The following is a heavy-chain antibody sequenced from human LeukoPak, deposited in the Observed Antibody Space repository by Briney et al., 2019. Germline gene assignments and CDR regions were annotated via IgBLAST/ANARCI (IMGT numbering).Heavy chain of an antibody. J-gene: IGHJ4*02. CDR2: ISYDGSNE. Sequence: GGSLRLSCAASGFTFSNYGMHWVRQAPGKGLEWVAIISYDGSNEYYADSVKGRFTISRDNSKNTLYLQMNSLRVEDTALYYCAKGFDWFPKYYFVYWGQGTLVTVSS. CDR3: AKGFDWFPKYYFVY. V-gene: IGHV3-30*18. D-gene: IGHD3-9*01. CDR1: GFTFSNYG.